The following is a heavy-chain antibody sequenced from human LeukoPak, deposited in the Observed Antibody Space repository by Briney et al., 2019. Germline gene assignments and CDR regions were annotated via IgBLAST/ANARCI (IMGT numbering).Heavy chain of an antibody. D-gene: IGHD2-8*01. V-gene: IGHV1-18*01. CDR3: ARDFTPPHCTTPNCPRGGWFDP. J-gene: IGHJ5*02. CDR2: INPYNGNT. Sequence: ALVKVSCKASDYTFSNYGISWVRQAPGQGLEWMGWINPYNGNTRYAENLQGRVTMTTDTSTSTAYMELSTLRSDDTAIYYCARDFTPPHCTTPNCPRGGWFDPWGQGTLVTVSS. CDR1: DYTFSNYG.